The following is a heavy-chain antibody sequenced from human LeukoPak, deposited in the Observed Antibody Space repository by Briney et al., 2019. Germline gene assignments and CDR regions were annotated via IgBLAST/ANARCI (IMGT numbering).Heavy chain of an antibody. CDR2: ISSSSSYI. CDR3: ARDKRVGELQRLDAFDI. Sequence: PGGSLRLSCAASGFTFRNSDMHWVRQAPGKGLEWVSSISSSSSYIYYADSVKGRFTISRDNAKNSLYLQMNSLRAEDTAVYYCARDKRVGELQRLDAFDIWGQGTMVTVSS. V-gene: IGHV3-21*01. CDR1: GFTFRNSD. D-gene: IGHD1-26*01. J-gene: IGHJ3*02.